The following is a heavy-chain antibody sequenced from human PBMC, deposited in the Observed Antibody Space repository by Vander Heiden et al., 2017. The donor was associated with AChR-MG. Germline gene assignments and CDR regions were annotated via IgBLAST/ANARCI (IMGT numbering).Heavy chain of an antibody. V-gene: IGHV1-2*02. CDR1: GYTFTGYY. Sequence: QVQLVQSGAAVKKPGASVKVSCKASGYTFTGYYMHWVRQAPGGGLEWMGWINPNSGGTNYAQKFQGRVTMTRDTSISTAYMELSRLRSDDTAVYYCARAPQWLALLFDYWGQGTLVTVSS. D-gene: IGHD6-19*01. CDR3: ARAPQWLALLFDY. J-gene: IGHJ4*02. CDR2: INPNSGGT.